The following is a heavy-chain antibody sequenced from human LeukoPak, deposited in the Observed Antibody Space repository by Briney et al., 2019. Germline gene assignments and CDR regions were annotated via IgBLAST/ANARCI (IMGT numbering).Heavy chain of an antibody. CDR1: GYRFTNYW. J-gene: IGHJ4*02. Sequence: GESLKISCKGFGYRFTNYWIGWVRQMPGKGLEWMGIIYPGDSDTRYSPSFQGHVTISADKSISTAYLQWSSLKASDTATYYCARHTSSSANDYWGQGTLVTVSS. CDR2: IYPGDSDT. V-gene: IGHV5-51*01. CDR3: ARHTSSSANDY. D-gene: IGHD6-19*01.